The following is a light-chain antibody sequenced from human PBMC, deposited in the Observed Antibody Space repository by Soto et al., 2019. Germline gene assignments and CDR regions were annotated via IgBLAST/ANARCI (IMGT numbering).Light chain of an antibody. CDR3: HVWSSSDLVT. CDR1: NIGRKS. Sequence: SYVLTQPPSVSVAPGQTARVTCEGDNIGRKSVHWYQQKPGQAPVLVVYEDSDRASGIPERFSGANSGNTATLTISRVEDGDEADYYCHVWSSSDLVTFGGGTKLTVL. V-gene: IGLV3-21*02. CDR2: EDS. J-gene: IGLJ2*01.